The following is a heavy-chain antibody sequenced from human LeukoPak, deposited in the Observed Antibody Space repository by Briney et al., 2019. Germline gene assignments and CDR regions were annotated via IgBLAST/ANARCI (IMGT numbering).Heavy chain of an antibody. D-gene: IGHD3-3*01. V-gene: IGHV5-51*01. CDR1: GYSFTNYW. J-gene: IGHJ4*02. CDR2: IYPGDYDT. CDR3: ARPPYYDFWNGYYPDY. Sequence: GESLKISCKGSGYSFTNYWIGWVRQMPGKGLEWMGIIYPGDYDTRYSSSFQGQVTTSVDKSINTAYLQWSSLKASDTAMYFCARPPYYDFWNGYYPDYWGQGTLVTVSS.